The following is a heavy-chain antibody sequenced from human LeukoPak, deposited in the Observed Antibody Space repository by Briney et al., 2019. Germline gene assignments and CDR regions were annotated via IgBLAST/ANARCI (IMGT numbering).Heavy chain of an antibody. J-gene: IGHJ4*02. CDR1: GFTFSSYA. D-gene: IGHD2-15*01. CDR3: AKDGYCSGGSCYSFFYFDY. CDR2: ISGSGGST. V-gene: IGHV3-23*01. Sequence: GGSLRLSCAASGFTFSSYAMSWVRQAPGKGLEWVSAISGSGGSTYYADSVKGRFTISRDNSKNTLYLQMNSLRAEDTAVYYCAKDGYCSGGSCYSFFYFDYWGQGTLVAVSS.